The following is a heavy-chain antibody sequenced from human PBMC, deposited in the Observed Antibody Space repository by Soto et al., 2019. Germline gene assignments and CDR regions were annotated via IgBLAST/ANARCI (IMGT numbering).Heavy chain of an antibody. CDR3: ARTLRTYGSGSSMDV. V-gene: IGHV4-31*03. Sequence: SETLSLTCTVSGGSISSGGYYWSWIRQHPGKGLEWIGYIYYSGSTYYNPSLKSRVTISVDTSKNQFSLKLSSVTAADTAVYYCARTLRTYGSGSSMDVWGKGTTVTVSS. CDR2: IYYSGST. J-gene: IGHJ6*03. D-gene: IGHD3-3*01. CDR1: GGSISSGGYY.